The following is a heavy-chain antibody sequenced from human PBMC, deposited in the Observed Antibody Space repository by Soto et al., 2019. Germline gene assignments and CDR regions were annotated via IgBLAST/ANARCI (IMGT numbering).Heavy chain of an antibody. CDR1: GFPFAGNT. V-gene: IGHV1-3*01. Sequence: QVQLVQSGAEVKKPGASVKVSCKASGFPFAGNTVLRVRQAPGQGLEWMGWVNVGNGNTKLSQKFQGRFTLARDTSASTAYMELSSLRSEDTAVYYCARGLPTTVTILQSWGQGTLVTVAS. J-gene: IGHJ5*02. CDR2: VNVGNGNT. D-gene: IGHD4-17*01. CDR3: ARGLPTTVTILQS.